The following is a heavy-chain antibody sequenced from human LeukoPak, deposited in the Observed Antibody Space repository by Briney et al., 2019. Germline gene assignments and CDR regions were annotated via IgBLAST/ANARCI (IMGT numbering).Heavy chain of an antibody. J-gene: IGHJ4*02. Sequence: SGGSLRLSCAASGFIFSSYGMHWVRQAPGKGLEWVAGLSSDESEEFYVGSVKGRFITSRDSSKSMLYLQMNSLRIEDTAVYYCAKGGVSSAYHPVDYWGQGTLVTVSP. V-gene: IGHV3-30*18. CDR2: LSSDESEE. CDR1: GFIFSSYG. D-gene: IGHD3-22*01. CDR3: AKGGVSSAYHPVDY.